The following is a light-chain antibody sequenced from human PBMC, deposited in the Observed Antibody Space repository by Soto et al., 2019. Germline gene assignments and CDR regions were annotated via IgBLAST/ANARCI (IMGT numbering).Light chain of an antibody. V-gene: IGKV1-5*01. CDR2: DAS. CDR1: QSIKNW. Sequence: DLQMTQSPSTLSASVGDRVTITCRASQSIKNWLAWYQQKPGTAPKFLIYDASTLESGVPSRFSGSGSGTDFTLTISSLQPEDFATYYCQQFHNYPPITFGQGTRLEIK. CDR3: QQFHNYPPIT. J-gene: IGKJ5*01.